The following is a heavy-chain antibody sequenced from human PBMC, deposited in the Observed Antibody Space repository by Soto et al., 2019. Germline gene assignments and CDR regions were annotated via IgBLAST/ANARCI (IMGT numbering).Heavy chain of an antibody. Sequence: SVKVSCKASGGTFSSYTISWVRQAPGQGLEWMGRIIPILGIANYAQKFQGRVTITADKSTSTAYMELSSLRSEDTAVYYCARDKMITFGGVIVNGAFDIWGQGTMVTVSS. CDR1: GGTFSSYT. CDR2: IIPILGIA. CDR3: ARDKMITFGGVIVNGAFDI. D-gene: IGHD3-16*02. J-gene: IGHJ3*02. V-gene: IGHV1-69*04.